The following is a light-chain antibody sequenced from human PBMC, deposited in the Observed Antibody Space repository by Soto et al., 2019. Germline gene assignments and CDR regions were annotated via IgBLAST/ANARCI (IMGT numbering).Light chain of an antibody. Sequence: DIQMTQSPSSLSATVGDRVTITCRASQTIGKYLNWYQQKPGKAPKLLIYAASSLQSGVPSRFSGSGSGTDFTLTISSLQPEDFATYYCQQSYSTWTFGQGTTGDIK. CDR3: QQSYSTWT. J-gene: IGKJ1*01. V-gene: IGKV1-39*01. CDR1: QTIGKY. CDR2: AAS.